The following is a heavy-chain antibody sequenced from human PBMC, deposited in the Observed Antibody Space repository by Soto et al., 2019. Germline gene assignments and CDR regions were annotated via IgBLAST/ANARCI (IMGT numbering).Heavy chain of an antibody. J-gene: IGHJ6*03. D-gene: IGHD3-9*01. Sequence: EVQLVESGGGLVQPGGSLRLSCAASGFTFSSYSMNWVRQAPGKGLEWVSYISSSSSTIYYADSVKGRFAISRDHAKNALYQQLNGLRADDTAVNSCARAGRPYYDLLTGYIGEYYYYMYVRGKGTTVTVAS. CDR2: ISSSSSTI. CDR1: GFTFSSYS. V-gene: IGHV3-48*01. CDR3: ARAGRPYYDLLTGYIGEYYYYMYV.